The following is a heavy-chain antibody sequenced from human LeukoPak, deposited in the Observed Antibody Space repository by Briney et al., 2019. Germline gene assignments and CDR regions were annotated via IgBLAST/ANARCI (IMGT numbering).Heavy chain of an antibody. CDR2: IYYSGST. CDR3: ARRQRRLVRYYGMDV. CDR1: GGSISSSRYY. J-gene: IGHJ6*02. V-gene: IGHV4-39*01. D-gene: IGHD6-19*01. Sequence: SETLSLTCTVSGGSISSSRYYWGWIRQPPGKGLEWIGSIYYSGSTYYNPPLKSRVTISADTSKNQFSLKLSSVTAADTAVYYCARRQRRLVRYYGMDVWGQGTTVTVSS.